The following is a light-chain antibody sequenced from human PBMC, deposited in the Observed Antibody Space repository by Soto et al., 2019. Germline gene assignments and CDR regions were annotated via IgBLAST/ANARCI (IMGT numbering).Light chain of an antibody. Sequence: EIVLTQSPGTLSLSLGERATLSCRASQSVSSSYLAWYQQKPGQAPRLLIYGASGRATGIPDRFSGSGSGTDFTLTISRLEPEDFAVYYWQQYGSSPPMYTFGQGTKLEIK. CDR3: QQYGSSPPMYT. CDR2: GAS. J-gene: IGKJ2*01. CDR1: QSVSSSY. V-gene: IGKV3-20*01.